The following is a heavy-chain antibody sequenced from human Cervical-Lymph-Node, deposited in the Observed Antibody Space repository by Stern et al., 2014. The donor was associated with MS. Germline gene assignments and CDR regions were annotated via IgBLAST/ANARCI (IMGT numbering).Heavy chain of an antibody. Sequence: EVQLVESGGGLVKPGGSLRLSCAASGFTFSSYSMNCVRQAQGKGLEWVSSISISSSYIYYADSVKCRFTISRDNAKNSLYLQMNSLRAEDTAVYYCARDQGDYYYYGMDVWGQGTTVTVSS. CDR3: ARDQGDYYYYGMDV. J-gene: IGHJ6*02. CDR1: GFTFSSYS. CDR2: ISISSSYI. V-gene: IGHV3-21*01.